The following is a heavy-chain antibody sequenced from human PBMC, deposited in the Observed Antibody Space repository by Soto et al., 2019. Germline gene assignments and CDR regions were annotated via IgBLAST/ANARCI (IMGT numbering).Heavy chain of an antibody. CDR3: AKDNGSGCDWLRVGDASDI. D-gene: IGHD5-12*01. CDR1: GFTLSSYG. Sequence: GGSLRLSCAASGFTLSSYGMHWVRQAPGKGLEWVAVISYDGSNKYYADSVKGRFTISRDNSKNTLYLQMNSLRGEDTAVYYCAKDNGSGCDWLRVGDASDIWGQGTRVTVSS. V-gene: IGHV3-30*18. J-gene: IGHJ3*02. CDR2: ISYDGSNK.